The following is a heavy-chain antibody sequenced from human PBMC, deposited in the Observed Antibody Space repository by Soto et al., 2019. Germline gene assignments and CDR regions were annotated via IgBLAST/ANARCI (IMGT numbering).Heavy chain of an antibody. CDR1: GGSFSGYY. J-gene: IGHJ4*02. D-gene: IGHD5-12*01. Sequence: QVQLQQCGAGLLKPSETLSLTCAVYGGSFSGYYLSWIRQPPGKVLEWIGEINHSGSTNYNPSLSRRVTISVDTSQDQLSLQLSSVTAADTAVYYCASIKWLRSVLPVDYWGQGTLVTVSS. CDR2: INHSGST. V-gene: IGHV4-34*01. CDR3: ASIKWLRSVLPVDY.